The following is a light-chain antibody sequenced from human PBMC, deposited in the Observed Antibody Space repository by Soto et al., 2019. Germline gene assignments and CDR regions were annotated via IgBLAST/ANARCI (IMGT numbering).Light chain of an antibody. Sequence: EIVMTQSPATLSVSPGERATLSCRASQSVRSDLAWYQQKPGQAPWLLIYGASTRATGIPARFSGSGSGTEFTLTISSLQSEDFAVYYCQQYNNRPPVTFGPGTKVDIK. CDR2: GAS. V-gene: IGKV3-15*01. CDR3: QQYNNRPPVT. CDR1: QSVRSD. J-gene: IGKJ3*01.